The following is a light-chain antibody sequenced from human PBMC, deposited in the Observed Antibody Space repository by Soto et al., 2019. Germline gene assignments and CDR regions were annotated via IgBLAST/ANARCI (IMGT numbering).Light chain of an antibody. J-gene: IGKJ1*01. CDR2: WAS. V-gene: IGKV4-1*01. CDR3: QQYYDTPAT. Sequence: DIVMTQSPDSLAVSLGERATINCKSSQSVLYSFNNNNYLAWYQQKPGQPPKLLIYWASTRESGVPDRFSGSGSGTDFPLTISSLQAEDVAVYYCQQYYDTPATFGQGTKVEIK. CDR1: QSVLYSFNNNNY.